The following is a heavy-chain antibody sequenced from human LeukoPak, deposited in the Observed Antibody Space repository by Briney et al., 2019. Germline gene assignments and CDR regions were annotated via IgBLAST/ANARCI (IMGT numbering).Heavy chain of an antibody. Sequence: GGSLRLSCAASGFTFSGSAMHWVRQASGKGLEWVGRIRSKANSYATAYAASVKGRFTVSRDDSKNTAYLQMNSLKTEDTAVYYCTSITMIVVAMGGRGTLVTVSS. V-gene: IGHV3-73*01. CDR1: GFTFSGSA. D-gene: IGHD3-22*01. CDR2: IRSKANSYAT. J-gene: IGHJ4*02. CDR3: TSITMIVVAM.